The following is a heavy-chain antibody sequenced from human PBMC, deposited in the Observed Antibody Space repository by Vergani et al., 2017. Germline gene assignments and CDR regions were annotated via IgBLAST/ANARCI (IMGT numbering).Heavy chain of an antibody. J-gene: IGHJ5*02. CDR3: ARAISVVPAAKSSWFDP. Sequence: QLQLQESGPGLVKPSETLSLTCTVSGVSIGSNSYYWGWIRQPPGKGLEWIGTIYYTGTTYYNEAHKSRLTISVDTSKNQFSLKLSSVTAADTAVYYCARAISVVPAAKSSWFDPWGQGTLVTVSS. V-gene: IGHV4-39*01. CDR2: IYYTGTT. D-gene: IGHD2-2*01. CDR1: GVSIGSNSYY.